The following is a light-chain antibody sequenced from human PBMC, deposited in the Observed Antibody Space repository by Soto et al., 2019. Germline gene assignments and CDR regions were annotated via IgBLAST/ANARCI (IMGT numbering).Light chain of an antibody. CDR3: QQYSYWPPLT. Sequence: ELVMTQSPATLSVSPGERATLSCRASQSVSSNLAWYQQKPGQAPRLLIYGTSTRATGIPARFSGSGSGTEFTLTISSLPSEDFAVYYCQQYSYWPPLTFGGGTKVEIK. CDR2: GTS. CDR1: QSVSSN. J-gene: IGKJ4*01. V-gene: IGKV3-15*01.